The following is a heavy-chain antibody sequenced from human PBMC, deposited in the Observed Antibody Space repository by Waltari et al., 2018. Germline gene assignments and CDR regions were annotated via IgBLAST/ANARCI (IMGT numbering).Heavy chain of an antibody. D-gene: IGHD6-19*01. CDR1: GGSISSYY. Sequence: QVQLQESGPGLVKPSETLSLTCTVSGGSISSYYWSWIRQPPGKGLEWIGYIYYSGSTNYNPSLKSRVTISVDTSKNQFSLKLSSVTAADTAVYYCARDAIAVAGTYDYWGQGTLVTVSS. CDR2: IYYSGST. CDR3: ARDAIAVAGTYDY. J-gene: IGHJ4*02. V-gene: IGHV4-59*01.